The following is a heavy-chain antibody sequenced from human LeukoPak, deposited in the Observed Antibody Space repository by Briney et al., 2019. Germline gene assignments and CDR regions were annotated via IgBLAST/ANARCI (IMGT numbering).Heavy chain of an antibody. V-gene: IGHV1-2*02. CDR3: ARVKVRQWLAYYFDY. J-gene: IGHJ4*02. CDR1: GYTFTGYY. CDR2: INPNSGGT. Sequence: GASVKVSCKASGYTFTGYYMHWVRQAPGQGLEWMGWINPNSGGTNYAQKLQGRVTMTRDTSISTAYMELSRLRSDDTAVYYCARVKVRQWLAYYFDYWGQGTLVTVSS. D-gene: IGHD6-19*01.